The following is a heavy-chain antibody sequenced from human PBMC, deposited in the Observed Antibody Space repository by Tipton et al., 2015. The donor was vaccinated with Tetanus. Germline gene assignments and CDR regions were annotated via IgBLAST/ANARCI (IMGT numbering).Heavy chain of an antibody. CDR3: ARDQLDH. Sequence: QSGPEVKKPGASVKVSCKASGYTFTSYAVTWVRQAPGQGLEWMGWISGYNGNTNFTQKFQGRLTMTRDTSTSTAYMELRSLRSDDTAVYFCARDQLDHWGQGTLVSVSS. CDR1: GYTFTSYA. CDR2: ISGYNGNT. J-gene: IGHJ4*02. V-gene: IGHV1-18*01.